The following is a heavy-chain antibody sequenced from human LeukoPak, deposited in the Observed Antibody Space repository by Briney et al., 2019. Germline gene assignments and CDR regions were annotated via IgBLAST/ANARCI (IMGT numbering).Heavy chain of an antibody. Sequence: GGSLRLSCAASGFTVSSNYMSWVRQAPGKGLEWVSVIYSGGSTYYADPVKGRFTISRHNSKNTLYLQMNSLRAEDTAVYYCARVGYYDSRPFDYWGQGTLVTVSS. J-gene: IGHJ4*02. CDR2: IYSGGST. D-gene: IGHD3-22*01. CDR1: GFTVSSNY. CDR3: ARVGYYDSRPFDY. V-gene: IGHV3-53*04.